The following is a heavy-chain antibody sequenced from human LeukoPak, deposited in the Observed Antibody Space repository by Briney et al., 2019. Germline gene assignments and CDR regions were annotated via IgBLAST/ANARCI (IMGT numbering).Heavy chain of an antibody. CDR3: AREFRGWFDP. D-gene: IGHD3-10*01. Sequence: GGSLRLSCAASGLTVSSNYMSWVRQAPGKGLEWVSLIYSGGSTYYADSVKGRFTISRDNSKNTLYLQMNSLRAEDTAVYYCAREFRGWFDPWGQGTLVTVSS. J-gene: IGHJ5*02. CDR2: IYSGGST. CDR1: GLTVSSNY. V-gene: IGHV3-66*02.